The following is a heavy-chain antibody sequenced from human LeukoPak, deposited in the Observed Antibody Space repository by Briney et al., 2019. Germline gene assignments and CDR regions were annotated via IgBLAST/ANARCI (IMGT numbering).Heavy chain of an antibody. V-gene: IGHV4-59*01. CDR3: ARVGDGCFDY. CDR2: IYYSGNT. D-gene: IGHD5-24*01. CDR1: GDSISTYY. J-gene: IGHJ4*02. Sequence: SETLSLTCTVSGDSISTYYWSWLRQPQGKKLEWIGYIYYSGNTNYNPSLKSRLTMSIVTSKNQFSLRLSSVTAADTAVYYCARVGDGCFDYWGQGTLVTVSS.